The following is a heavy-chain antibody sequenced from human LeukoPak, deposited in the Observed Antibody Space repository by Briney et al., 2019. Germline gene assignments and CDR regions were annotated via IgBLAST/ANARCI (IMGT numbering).Heavy chain of an antibody. D-gene: IGHD3-10*01. CDR1: GGSISSGGYY. CDR2: IYYSGST. V-gene: IGHV4-31*03. J-gene: IGHJ4*02. CDR3: ARAHRFGTSEGYFDY. Sequence: SEILSLTCTVSGGSISSGGYYWSWIRQHPGKGLEWIGYIYYSGSTYYNPSLKSRVTISVDTSKNQFSLKLSSVTAADTAVYYCARAHRFGTSEGYFDYWGQGTLVTVSS.